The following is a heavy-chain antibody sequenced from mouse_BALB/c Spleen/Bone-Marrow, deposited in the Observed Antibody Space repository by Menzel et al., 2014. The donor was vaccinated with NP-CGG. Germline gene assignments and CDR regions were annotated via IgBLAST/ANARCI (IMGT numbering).Heavy chain of an antibody. CDR1: GYSSTGYY. Sequence: VVKTGASVKISCKASGYSSTGYYMHWIKRSHGKSLEWIGYISCYNGASGYNQKFKGKATFTVDTSSTIAYMQFNSLTSEDSAVYYCARRRDGTNYFDYWGQGTTLTVSS. V-gene: IGHV1S34*01. CDR2: ISCYNGAS. CDR3: ARRRDGTNYFDY. J-gene: IGHJ2*01. D-gene: IGHD2-1*01.